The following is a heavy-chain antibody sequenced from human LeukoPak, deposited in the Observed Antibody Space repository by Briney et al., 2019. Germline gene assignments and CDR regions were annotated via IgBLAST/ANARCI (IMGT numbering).Heavy chain of an antibody. Sequence: GGSLRLSCAASGFTVSNNYMTWVRQAPGKGLEWVSVIYSGGGTAYAASVRGRFTISRDTSKNTLYLQMNSLGAEDTAVYYCARDDGDDTTGYYGIGDWGQGTLVTVSS. CDR1: GFTVSNNY. CDR3: ARDDGDDTTGYYGIGD. CDR2: IYSGGGT. V-gene: IGHV3-53*01. D-gene: IGHD3-22*01. J-gene: IGHJ4*02.